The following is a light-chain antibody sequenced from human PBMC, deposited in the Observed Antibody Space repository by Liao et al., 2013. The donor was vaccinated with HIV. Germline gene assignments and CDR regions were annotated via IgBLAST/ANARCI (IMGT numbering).Light chain of an antibody. CDR3: QVWDSNFYV. CDR2: YDS. CDR1: NIGSKS. J-gene: IGLJ1*01. Sequence: SFVLTQPPSVSVAPGGTAKITCGGNNIGSKSVHWYQQKPGQAPVLVMYYDSDRPFAIPGRFSGSNSGNTATLTIGRVEAGDEADYYCQVWDSNFYVFGTGTKVTVL. V-gene: IGLV3-21*01.